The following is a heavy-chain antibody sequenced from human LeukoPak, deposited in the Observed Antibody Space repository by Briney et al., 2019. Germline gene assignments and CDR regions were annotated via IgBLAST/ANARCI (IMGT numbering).Heavy chain of an antibody. CDR3: ATHTIPKSYYFDY. Sequence: GGSLRLSCAASGFTVSGNYMTWVRQAPGKGLQWVSVIYSGGTTYYADSVKGRFTISRDNSKNTLYLQMNSLRAEDTAVYYCATHTIPKSYYFDYWGRGTLVTVSS. CDR1: GFTVSGNY. V-gene: IGHV3-53*01. J-gene: IGHJ4*02. D-gene: IGHD2-2*01. CDR2: IYSGGTT.